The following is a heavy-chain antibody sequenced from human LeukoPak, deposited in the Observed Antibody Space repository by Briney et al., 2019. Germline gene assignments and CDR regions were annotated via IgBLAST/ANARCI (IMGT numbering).Heavy chain of an antibody. Sequence: GGSLRLSCAASGFTFSSYSMNWVRQAPGKGLEWVSYISSSSSTIYYADSVKGRFTISRDNAKNSLYLQMNSLRAEDTAVYYCASLDFWSGYYLFDYWGQGTLVTVSS. CDR1: GFTFSSYS. CDR2: ISSSSSTI. V-gene: IGHV3-48*01. D-gene: IGHD3-3*01. CDR3: ASLDFWSGYYLFDY. J-gene: IGHJ4*02.